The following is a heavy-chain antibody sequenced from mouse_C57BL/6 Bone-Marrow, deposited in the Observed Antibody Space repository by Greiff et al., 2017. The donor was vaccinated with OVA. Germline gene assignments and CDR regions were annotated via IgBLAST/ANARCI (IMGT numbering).Heavy chain of an antibody. D-gene: IGHD2-1*01. CDR2: IYPGDGDT. J-gene: IGHJ3*01. CDR1: GYAFSSSW. V-gene: IGHV1-82*01. Sequence: VQLQQSGPELVKPGASVKISCKASGYAFSSSWMNWVKQRPGKGLEWIGRIYPGDGDTNYNGKFKGKATLTADKSSSTAYMQLSSLTSEDSAVYFCAREDYGNYLAYWGQGTLVTVSA. CDR3: AREDYGNYLAY.